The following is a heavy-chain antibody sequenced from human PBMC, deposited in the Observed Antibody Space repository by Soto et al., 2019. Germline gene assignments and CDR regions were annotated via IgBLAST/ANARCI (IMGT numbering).Heavy chain of an antibody. CDR3: ARGLEYSSQNDY. CDR2: INHSGST. Sequence: SETLSLTCAVYGGSFSVYYWSWIRQPPGKGLEWIGEINHSGSTNYNPSLKSRVTISVDTSKNQFSLKLSSVTTADTAVYYCARGLEYSSQNDYCGQGTLVTVSS. V-gene: IGHV4-34*01. D-gene: IGHD6-6*01. CDR1: GGSFSVYY. J-gene: IGHJ4*02.